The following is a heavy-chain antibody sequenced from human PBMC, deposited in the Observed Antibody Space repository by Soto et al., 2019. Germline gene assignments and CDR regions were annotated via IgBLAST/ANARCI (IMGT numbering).Heavy chain of an antibody. CDR3: AKDRDSSGYYYGHWWLPLDY. CDR2: ISGSGGST. D-gene: IGHD3-22*01. Sequence: GGSLRLSCAASGFTFSSYAMSWVRQAPGKGLEWVSAISGSGGSTYYADSVKGRFTISRDNSKNTLYLQMNSLRAEDTAVYYCAKDRDSSGYYYGHWWLPLDYWGQGTLVTVSS. CDR1: GFTFSSYA. J-gene: IGHJ4*02. V-gene: IGHV3-23*01.